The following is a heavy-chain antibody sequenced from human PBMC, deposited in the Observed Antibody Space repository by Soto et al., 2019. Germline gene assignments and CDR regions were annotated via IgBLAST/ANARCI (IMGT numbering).Heavy chain of an antibody. V-gene: IGHV3-33*01. J-gene: IGHJ3*02. CDR2: IWYDGSNK. Sequence: QVQLVESGGGVVQPGRSLRLSCAASGFTFSSYGMHWVRQAPGKGLEWVAVIWYDGSNKYYADSVKGRFTISRDNSKNTLYLQMNSLRAEDTAVYYCARIDIVATIAGAFDIWGQGTMVNVSS. D-gene: IGHD5-12*01. CDR3: ARIDIVATIAGAFDI. CDR1: GFTFSSYG.